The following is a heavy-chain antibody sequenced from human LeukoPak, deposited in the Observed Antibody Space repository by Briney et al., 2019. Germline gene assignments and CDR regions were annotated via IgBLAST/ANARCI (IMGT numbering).Heavy chain of an antibody. J-gene: IGHJ4*02. CDR1: GYTFSSND. Sequence: ASVKVSCKASGYTFSSNDFHWVRQSPGQGLEWMGWMNPNSANTGYAQKFQGRVNMTRDTSLRTAYLELRSLTSEDTAVYYCTRSASSGYGDLDYWGQGTLVTVSS. V-gene: IGHV1-8*01. D-gene: IGHD3-22*01. CDR3: TRSASSGYGDLDY. CDR2: MNPNSANT.